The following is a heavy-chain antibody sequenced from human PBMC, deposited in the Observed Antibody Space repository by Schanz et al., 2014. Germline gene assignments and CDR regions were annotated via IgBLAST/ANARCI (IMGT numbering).Heavy chain of an antibody. D-gene: IGHD3-22*01. CDR2: ISPYNGNT. CDR3: ARSNYYDNSDYYNSFDY. CDR1: GYTFSSYG. V-gene: IGHV1-18*01. Sequence: QVQLVQSGAEVKKPGASVKVSCKTSGYTFSSYGITWVRQAPGQGLEWMGWISPYNGNTNYAPKVQGRVTNTADKSTSTAYMDLSSLRPEDTAVYYCARSNYYDNSDYYNSFDYWGQGTLVTVTS. J-gene: IGHJ4*02.